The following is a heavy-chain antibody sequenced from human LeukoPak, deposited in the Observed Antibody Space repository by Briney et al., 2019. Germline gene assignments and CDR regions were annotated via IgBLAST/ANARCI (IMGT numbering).Heavy chain of an antibody. D-gene: IGHD7-27*01. J-gene: IGHJ4*02. CDR3: ARGHWGLDY. V-gene: IGHV3-11*01. Sequence: GGSLRLSCAASGFTFSSYAMTWIRQAPGKGLEYISYLSNTGSDISYADSVKGRFSISRDNAKNSLYLQMNSLRAEDTAMYYCARGHWGLDYWGQGTLVTVSS. CDR2: LSNTGSDI. CDR1: GFTFSSYA.